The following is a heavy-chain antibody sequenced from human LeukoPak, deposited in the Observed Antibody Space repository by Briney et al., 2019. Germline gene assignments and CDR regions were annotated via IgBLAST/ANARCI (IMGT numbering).Heavy chain of an antibody. Sequence: GGSLRLSCAASGFTFDDYAMHWVRQAPGKGLEWVSGISWNSGSIGYADSVKGRFTISRDNAKNSLYLQMNSLRAEDTAFYRCVRDRSYGAFDSWGLGTLVTVSS. CDR2: ISWNSGSI. D-gene: IGHD5-18*01. CDR3: VRDRSYGAFDS. CDR1: GFTFDDYA. J-gene: IGHJ4*02. V-gene: IGHV3-9*01.